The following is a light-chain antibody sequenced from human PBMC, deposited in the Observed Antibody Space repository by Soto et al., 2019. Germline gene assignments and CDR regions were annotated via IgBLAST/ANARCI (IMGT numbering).Light chain of an antibody. CDR3: SSYTTSSTYV. CDR2: NVS. V-gene: IGLV2-14*03. CDR1: SIDVGGYNS. Sequence: QSVLTQPASVSGSPGQSITISCTGTSIDVGGYNSVSWYQHHPGKAPKLMIYNVSNRPSGVSSRFSGSKSGNTASLTISGLQAEDEADYYCSSYTTSSTYVFATGTKVTGL. J-gene: IGLJ1*01.